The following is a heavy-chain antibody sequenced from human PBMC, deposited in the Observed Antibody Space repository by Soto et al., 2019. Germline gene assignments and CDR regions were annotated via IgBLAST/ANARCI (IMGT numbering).Heavy chain of an antibody. V-gene: IGHV2-5*02. Sequence: QITLKESGPPLVKPTQTLTLTCIFSGFSFSADGVGVGWIRQPPGKALEWLALIYWDDDTRYSPSLKSMLTITKDTSKNQVVLTMTNMDPVDTATYYCAHAYGGTSWPNDAFDVWGQGTVVTVSS. J-gene: IGHJ3*01. D-gene: IGHD2-2*01. CDR2: IYWDDDT. CDR3: AHAYGGTSWPNDAFDV. CDR1: GFSFSADGVG.